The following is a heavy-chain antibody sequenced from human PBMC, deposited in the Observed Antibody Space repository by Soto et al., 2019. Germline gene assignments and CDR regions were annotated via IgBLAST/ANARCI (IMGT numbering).Heavy chain of an antibody. CDR2: IKQDGSEK. CDR3: ARDHVGFDWPDPRAPFDY. J-gene: IGHJ4*02. D-gene: IGHD3-9*01. Sequence: GSLRLSCAASGFTFSSYWMSWVRQAPGKGLEWVANIKQDGSEKYYVDSVKGRFTISRDNAKNSLYLQMNSLRAEDTAVYYCARDHVGFDWPDPRAPFDYWGQGTLVTVSS. V-gene: IGHV3-7*03. CDR1: GFTFSSYW.